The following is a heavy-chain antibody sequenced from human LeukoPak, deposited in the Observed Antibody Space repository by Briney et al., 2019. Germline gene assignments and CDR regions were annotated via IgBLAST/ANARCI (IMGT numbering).Heavy chain of an antibody. J-gene: IGHJ4*02. V-gene: IGHV3-21*01. CDR3: ARPLSGTTDFDY. D-gene: IGHD1-20*01. CDR1: GFSFSDYS. Sequence: GGSLRLSCAASGFSFSDYSMNWVRQAPGKGLEGVLLISSSSSYIFYADSVKGRFTISRDNAKKSLYLQMNSLRAEDTAVYYCARPLSGTTDFDYWGQGTLVTVSS. CDR2: ISSSSSYI.